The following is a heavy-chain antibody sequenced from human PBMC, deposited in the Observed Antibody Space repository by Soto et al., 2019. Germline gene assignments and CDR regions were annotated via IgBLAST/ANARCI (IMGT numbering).Heavy chain of an antibody. CDR3: ARAPKVSGSSQTRPDF. CDR1: SGSFSGYY. Sequence: ASETLSLTCSLYSGSFSGYYWSWIRQPPGKGLEWIGEISQSGNTNYSPSLKSRVSISIDTSKKQFSLNLASVSAADTAAYYCARAPKVSGSSQTRPDFWGQGTLVTVSS. D-gene: IGHD6-6*01. CDR2: ISQSGNT. V-gene: IGHV4-34*01. J-gene: IGHJ4*02.